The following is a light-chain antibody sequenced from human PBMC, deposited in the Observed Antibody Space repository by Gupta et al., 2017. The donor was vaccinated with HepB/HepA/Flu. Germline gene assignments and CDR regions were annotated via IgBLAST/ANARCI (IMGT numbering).Light chain of an antibody. CDR2: TAS. J-gene: IGKJ4*01. CDR1: QAISTW. CDR3: QQGNLFPLA. Sequence: DIQMTQSPSSVSASVGDRVTLSCRASQAISTWLVWYQQKPGKAPKLLIYTASTLQSGVPSRFSGSGSGTDFTLTISSLQPEDFATYYCQQGNLFPLAFGGGTKVEIK. V-gene: IGKV1-12*01.